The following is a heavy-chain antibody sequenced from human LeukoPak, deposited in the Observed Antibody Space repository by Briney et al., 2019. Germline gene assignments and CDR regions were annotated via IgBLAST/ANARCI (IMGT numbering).Heavy chain of an antibody. Sequence: SETLSLTCAVYGGSFSGYYWSWIRQPPGKGLEWIGETNHSGSTNYNPSLKSRVTISVDTSKNQFSLKLSSVTAADTAVYYCARGPHIVVVVAATRAPYDYWGQGTLVTVSS. V-gene: IGHV4-34*01. CDR2: TNHSGST. CDR1: GGSFSGYY. J-gene: IGHJ4*02. CDR3: ARGPHIVVVVAATRAPYDY. D-gene: IGHD2-15*01.